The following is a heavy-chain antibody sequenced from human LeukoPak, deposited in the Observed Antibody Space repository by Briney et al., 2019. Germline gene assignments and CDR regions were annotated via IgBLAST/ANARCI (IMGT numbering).Heavy chain of an antibody. CDR1: GGSISNYY. CDR3: ARISSRYNWNYDFDY. CDR2: INRSGNT. D-gene: IGHD1-7*01. V-gene: IGHV4-34*01. J-gene: IGHJ4*02. Sequence: SETLSLTCTVSGGSISNYYWSWIRQPPGKGLEWIGEINRSGNTNYNPSLKSRVTISVDMSKNQFSLKLSSVTAADTVVYYCARISSRYNWNYDFDYWGQGTLVTVSS.